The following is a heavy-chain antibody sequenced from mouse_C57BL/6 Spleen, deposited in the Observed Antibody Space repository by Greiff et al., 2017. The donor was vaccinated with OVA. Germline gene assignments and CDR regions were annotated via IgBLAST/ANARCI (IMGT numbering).Heavy chain of an antibody. CDR3: ARYYIYPYYYAMDY. Sequence: VHVKQSGPELVKPGASVKISCKASGYSFTGYYMNWVKQSPEKSLEWIGEINPSTGGTTYNQKFKAKATLTVDKSSSTAYMQLKSLTSEDSAVYYCARYYIYPYYYAMDYWGQGTSVTVSS. CDR1: GYSFTGYY. J-gene: IGHJ4*01. V-gene: IGHV1-42*01. CDR2: INPSTGGT. D-gene: IGHD2-12*01.